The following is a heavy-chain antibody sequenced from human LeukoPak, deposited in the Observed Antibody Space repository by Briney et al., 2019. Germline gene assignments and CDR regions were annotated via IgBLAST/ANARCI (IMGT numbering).Heavy chain of an antibody. CDR2: ISSSSSYI. CDR3: ARGPLTPPYHYYYMDV. D-gene: IGHD3-9*01. CDR1: GFTFSSYS. J-gene: IGHJ6*03. V-gene: IGHV3-21*01. Sequence: GGSLRLSCAASGFTFSSYSMNWVRQAPGKGLEWVSSISSSSSYIYYADSVKGRFTISRDNAKNSLYLQMNSLRAEDTAVYYCARGPLTPPYHYYYMDVWGKGTTVTVSS.